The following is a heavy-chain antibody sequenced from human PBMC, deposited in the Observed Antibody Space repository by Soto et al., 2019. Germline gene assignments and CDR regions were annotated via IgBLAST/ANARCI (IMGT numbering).Heavy chain of an antibody. J-gene: IGHJ4*02. CDR1: GFTFSRYS. CDR3: ARESEDLTSNFDY. Sequence: LRLSCAASGFTFSRYSMNWVRQAPGKGLEWVSSISSTTNYIYYADSMKGRFTVPRDNAKNSVYLDMNSLSAEDTAVYYCARESEDLTSNFDYWGQGTLVTVSS. CDR2: ISSTTNYI. V-gene: IGHV3-21*01.